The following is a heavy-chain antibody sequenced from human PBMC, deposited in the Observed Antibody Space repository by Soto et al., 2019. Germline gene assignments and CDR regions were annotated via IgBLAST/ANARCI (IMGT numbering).Heavy chain of an antibody. CDR2: ITWNSNVI. D-gene: IGHD2-15*01. J-gene: IGHJ4*02. CDR3: TRGGPDAFCGGGRCYFDY. V-gene: IGHV3-9*01. CDR1: GFTFDDFA. Sequence: EVQLVESGGGLEQPGRSLRLSCAASGFTFDDFAMHWVRRVPGKGLEWVSSITWNSNVIGYADSVKGRFTISRDNAKNSLYLQMNSLRPEDTAFYYCTRGGPDAFCGGGRCYFDYWGQGTLVTVSS.